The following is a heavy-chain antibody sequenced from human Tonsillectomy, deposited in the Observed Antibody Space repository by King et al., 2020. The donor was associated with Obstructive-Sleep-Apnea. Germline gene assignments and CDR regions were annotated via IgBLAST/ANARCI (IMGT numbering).Heavy chain of an antibody. J-gene: IGHJ4*02. D-gene: IGHD6-13*01. CDR1: GFTFSSYG. CDR2: ISYNGSNK. V-gene: IGHV3-30*18. Sequence: VQLVESGGGVVQPGRSLRLSCAASGFTFSSYGMHWVRQAPGKGLEWVAGISYNGSNKYYADSVKGRFTISRDNSKNTLYLQMNSLRAEDTAVYYCAKDLLRIAAAGTGDDYWGQGTLVTVSS. CDR3: AKDLLRIAAAGTGDDY.